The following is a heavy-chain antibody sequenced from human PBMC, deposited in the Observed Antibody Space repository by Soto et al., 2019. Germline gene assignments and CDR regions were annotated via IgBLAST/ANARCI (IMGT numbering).Heavy chain of an antibody. J-gene: IGHJ4*02. D-gene: IGHD6-19*01. CDR1: GGTFSSYA. CDR3: ARSNPVVPDRGSGWYYFDY. CDR2: IIAIFGTA. Sequence: QVQLVQSGAEVKKPGSSVKVSCKASGGTFSSYAISWVRQAPGQGLEWMGGIIAIFGTANYAQKFQGRVTNTADQSTSTAYMELSSLRSEDTAVYYCARSNPVVPDRGSGWYYFDYWGQGTLVTVSS. V-gene: IGHV1-69*01.